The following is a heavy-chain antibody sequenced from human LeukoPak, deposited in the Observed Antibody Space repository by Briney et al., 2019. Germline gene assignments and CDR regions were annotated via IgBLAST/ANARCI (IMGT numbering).Heavy chain of an antibody. Sequence: GGSLRLSCTASGFTFSTYWMTWVRQAPGKGLEWVANIKQDGSEKYYVDSVKGRFTISRDNTKNSVYLQMNSLRAEDTAVYYCAFNHDYWGQGTLVTVSS. J-gene: IGHJ4*02. V-gene: IGHV3-7*01. CDR1: GFTFSTYW. CDR2: IKQDGSEK. CDR3: AFNHDY.